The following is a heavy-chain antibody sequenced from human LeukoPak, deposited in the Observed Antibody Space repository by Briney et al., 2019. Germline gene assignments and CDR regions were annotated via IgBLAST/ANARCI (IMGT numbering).Heavy chain of an antibody. V-gene: IGHV3-23*01. D-gene: IGHD3-22*01. CDR3: ANYYYDKSGYKN. CDR2: ISSSGGRT. J-gene: IGHJ4*02. CDR1: GFIFRSYA. Sequence: GGSLRLSCAASGFIFRSYAMSWVRQAPGKGLEWVSSISSSGGRTFYADSVKGRATISRDNSKNVLYLQVNSLRAEDTAVFYCANYYYDKSGYKNWGQGTLVTVSS.